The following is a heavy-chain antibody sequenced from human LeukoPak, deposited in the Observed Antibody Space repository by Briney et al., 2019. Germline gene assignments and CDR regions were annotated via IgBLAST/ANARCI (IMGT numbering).Heavy chain of an antibody. CDR3: ARTPPTYYDFWSGYSHYYFDY. J-gene: IGHJ4*02. Sequence: SETLSLTCAVYGGSFSGYYWSWIRQPPGKGLEWIGEINHSGSTNYNPSLKSRVTMSVDTSKNQFSLKLSSVSAADTAVYYCARTPPTYYDFWSGYSHYYFDYWGQGTLVTVSS. CDR1: GGSFSGYY. V-gene: IGHV4-34*01. D-gene: IGHD3-3*01. CDR2: INHSGST.